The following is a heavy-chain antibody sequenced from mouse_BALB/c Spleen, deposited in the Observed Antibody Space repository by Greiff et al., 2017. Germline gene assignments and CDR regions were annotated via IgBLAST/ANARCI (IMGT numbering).Heavy chain of an antibody. CDR3: ARNYGSSHYYAMDY. CDR2: ISSGSSTI. V-gene: IGHV5-17*02. Sequence: EVHLVESGGGLVQPGGSRKLSCAASGFTFSSFGMHWVRQAPEKGLEWVAYISSGSSTIYYADTVKGRFTISRDNPKNTLFLQMTSLRSEDTAMYYCARNYGSSHYYAMDYWGQGTSVTVSS. J-gene: IGHJ4*01. D-gene: IGHD1-1*01. CDR1: GFTFSSFG.